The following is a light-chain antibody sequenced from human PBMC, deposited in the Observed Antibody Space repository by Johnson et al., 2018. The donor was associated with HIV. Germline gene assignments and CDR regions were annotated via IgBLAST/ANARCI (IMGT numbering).Light chain of an antibody. V-gene: IGLV1-51*02. Sequence: QSVLTQPPSVSAAPGQKVTISCSGSSSNIGNNYVSWYQQLPGTAPKLLIYENNKRPSGIPDRFSGSKSGTSATLGITGLQTGDEADYYCGAWDNSLSGTSYVFGTGTKVTV. CDR3: GAWDNSLSGTSYV. CDR1: SSNIGNNY. J-gene: IGLJ1*01. CDR2: ENN.